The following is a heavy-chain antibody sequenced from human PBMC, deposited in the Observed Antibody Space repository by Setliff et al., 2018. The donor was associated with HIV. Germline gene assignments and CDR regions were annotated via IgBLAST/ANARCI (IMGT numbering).Heavy chain of an antibody. V-gene: IGHV3-9*01. D-gene: IGHD2-8*02. CDR2: ISWNSGSI. J-gene: IGHJ4*02. CDR3: ATARPRHLVSTNPPYYFDY. CDR1: GFTFDDYA. Sequence: SLRLSCAASGFTFDDYAMHWVRQAPGKGLEWVSGISWNSGSIGYADSVKGRFTISRDNSKNTLFLRMNSLRADDTAVYYCATARPRHLVSTNPPYYFDYWGQGTLVTVSS.